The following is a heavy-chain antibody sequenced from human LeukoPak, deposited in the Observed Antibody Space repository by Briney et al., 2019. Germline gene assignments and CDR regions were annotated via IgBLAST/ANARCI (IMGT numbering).Heavy chain of an antibody. V-gene: IGHV4-39*07. CDR2: IFYTGKT. J-gene: IGHJ4*02. CDR1: GGSVSTSDYY. CDR3: ARVFDS. Sequence: PSETLSLTCTVSGGSVSTSDYYWGWIRQPPGKGPEWIGDIFYTGKTNYNPSLMRRVTISLDTSRNQFSLKLTSVTAADTAVYYCARVFDSWGQGTLVTVSS.